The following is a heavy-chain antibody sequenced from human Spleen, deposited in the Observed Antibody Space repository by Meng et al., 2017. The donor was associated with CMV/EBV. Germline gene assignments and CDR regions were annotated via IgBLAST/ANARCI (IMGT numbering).Heavy chain of an antibody. J-gene: IGHJ3*02. CDR2: IIPILGTA. CDR1: GGTFNSNT. CDR3: ARGRTSSDDGDM. Sequence: SVQVSCKASGGTFNSNTITWVRQAPGQGLEWMGRIIPILGTANYAQNFQGRVTITAAKSTSTVYMELSSLTSEDTAVYYCARGRTSSDDGDMWGQGTTVTVSS. D-gene: IGHD2-2*01. V-gene: IGHV1-69*08.